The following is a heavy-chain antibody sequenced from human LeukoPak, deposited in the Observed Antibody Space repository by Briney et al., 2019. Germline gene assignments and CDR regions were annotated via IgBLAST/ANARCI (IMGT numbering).Heavy chain of an antibody. D-gene: IGHD1-1*01. CDR2: TYYRSKWYN. CDR3: AREGSEGYLFDY. Sequence: SQTLSLTCAISGDSVSSSSAAWSWIRQSPSRGLEWLGRTYYRSKWYNDYAVSVKSRITINPDTSKNQFSLQLNSMAPEDMAVYYCAREGSEGYLFDYWGQGTLVTVSS. V-gene: IGHV6-1*01. J-gene: IGHJ4*02. CDR1: GDSVSSSSAA.